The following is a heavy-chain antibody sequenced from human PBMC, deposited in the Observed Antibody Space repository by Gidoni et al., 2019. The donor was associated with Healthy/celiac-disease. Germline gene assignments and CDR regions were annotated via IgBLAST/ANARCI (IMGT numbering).Heavy chain of an antibody. CDR3: ARHSYDSSGSQSPYFDY. CDR2: IYYSGST. V-gene: IGHV4-39*01. J-gene: IGHJ4*02. D-gene: IGHD3-22*01. Sequence: QLQLQESGPGLVKPSETLSLTCTVSGGSISSSSYYWGWIRQPPGKGLEWIGSIYYSGSTYYNPSLKCRVTISVDTSKNQSPLKLSSVTAADPAVYYCARHSYDSSGSQSPYFDYWGQGTLVTVSS. CDR1: GGSISSSSYY.